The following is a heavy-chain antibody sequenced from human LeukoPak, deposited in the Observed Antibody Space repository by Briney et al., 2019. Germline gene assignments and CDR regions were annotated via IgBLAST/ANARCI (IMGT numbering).Heavy chain of an antibody. CDR1: GFTFSSDW. Sequence: GGSLRLSCAASGFTFSSDWMSWVRQAPGKGLEWVANIKQDGSEKYYVDSVKGRFTISRDNAKNSLYLQMNSLRAEDTAVYYCARDGDIVVVVAAIDYWGQGTLVTVSS. D-gene: IGHD2-15*01. CDR2: IKQDGSEK. J-gene: IGHJ4*02. CDR3: ARDGDIVVVVAAIDY. V-gene: IGHV3-7*03.